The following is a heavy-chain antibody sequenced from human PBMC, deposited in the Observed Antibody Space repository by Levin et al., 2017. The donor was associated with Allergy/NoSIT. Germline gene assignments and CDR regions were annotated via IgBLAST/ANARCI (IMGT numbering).Heavy chain of an antibody. Sequence: SQTLSLTCTVSGGSISSGGYYWSWIRQHPGKGLEWIGYIYYSGSTYYNPSLKSRVTISVDTSKNQFSLKLSSVTAADTAVYYCARDPIGSGIFDYWGQGTLVTVSS. J-gene: IGHJ4*02. V-gene: IGHV4-31*03. D-gene: IGHD1-1*01. CDR3: ARDPIGSGIFDY. CDR1: GGSISSGGYY. CDR2: IYYSGST.